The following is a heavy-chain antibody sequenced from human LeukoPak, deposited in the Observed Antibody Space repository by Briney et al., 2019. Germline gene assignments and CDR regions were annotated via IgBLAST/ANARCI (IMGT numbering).Heavy chain of an antibody. V-gene: IGHV1-18*01. CDR3: ARDPVGNYDYVWGSYRYKVGRTDAFDI. CDR1: GYTFTSYG. D-gene: IGHD3-16*02. CDR2: ISAYNGNT. J-gene: IGHJ3*02. Sequence: ASVKVSCKASGYTFTSYGISWVRQAPGQGLEWMGWISAYNGNTSYAQKLQGRVTMTTDTSTSTAYMELRSLRSDDTAVYYCARDPVGNYDYVWGSYRYKVGRTDAFDIWGQGTMVTVSS.